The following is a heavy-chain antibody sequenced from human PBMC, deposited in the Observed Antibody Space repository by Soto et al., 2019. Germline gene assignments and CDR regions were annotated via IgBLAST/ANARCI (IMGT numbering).Heavy chain of an antibody. V-gene: IGHV4-59*01. CDR2: IYYSGST. J-gene: IGHJ6*03. CDR1: GGSMNNYY. D-gene: IGHD1-26*01. CDR3: ARGQIYTGAYYYYYMDF. Sequence: QVQLQESGPGLVKLSETLSLTCSVSGGSMNNYYWSWIRQPPGKEMEWIGYIYYSGSTNYNPSFRSRVTSSVDTSKDQFSLQLSSVTAADTAVYDCARGQIYTGAYYYYYMDFWGKGTTVTVSS.